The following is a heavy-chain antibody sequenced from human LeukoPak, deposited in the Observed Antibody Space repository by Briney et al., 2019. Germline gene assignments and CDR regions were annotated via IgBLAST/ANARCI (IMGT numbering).Heavy chain of an antibody. J-gene: IGHJ6*02. V-gene: IGHV1-3*01. CDR3: ASTQGHTSVWELRYYYGMDV. Sequence: ASVKVSCKASGYTFTSYAMHWVRQAPGQRLEWMGWINAGNGNTKYSQKFQGRVTITRDTSASTAYMELSSLRSEDTAVYYCASTQGHTSVWELRYYYGMDVWGQGTTVTVSS. CDR1: GYTFTSYA. CDR2: INAGNGNT. D-gene: IGHD1-26*01.